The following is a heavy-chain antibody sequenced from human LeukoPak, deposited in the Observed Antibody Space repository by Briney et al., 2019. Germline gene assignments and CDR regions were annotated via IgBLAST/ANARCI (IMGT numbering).Heavy chain of an antibody. CDR1: GYTFTSYY. J-gene: IGHJ1*01. V-gene: IGHV1-69*13. CDR3: ARGAPDFTIFGVVLKFQH. D-gene: IGHD3-3*01. CDR2: IIPIFGTA. Sequence: SVKVSCKASGYTFTSYYMHWVRQAPGQGLEWMGGIIPIFGTANYAQKFQGRVTITADESTSTAYMELSSLRSEDTAVYYCARGAPDFTIFGVVLKFQHWGQGTLVTVSS.